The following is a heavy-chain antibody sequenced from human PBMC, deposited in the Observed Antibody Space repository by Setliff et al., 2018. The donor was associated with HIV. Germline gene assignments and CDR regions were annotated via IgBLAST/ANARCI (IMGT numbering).Heavy chain of an antibody. V-gene: IGHV5-51*01. D-gene: IGHD6-13*01. CDR1: DYTFTTYW. J-gene: IGHJ3*02. CDR3: ARRDGRSMNAFEI. CDR2: IYPEDSNI. Sequence: GESLKISCKAVDYTFTTYWIGCVRQMPGEGLEWMGIIYPEDSNIKYNPSFQNQVTISADKSISTAYLQVHNLKASDTATYYCARRDGRSMNAFEIWGPGTMVTVSS.